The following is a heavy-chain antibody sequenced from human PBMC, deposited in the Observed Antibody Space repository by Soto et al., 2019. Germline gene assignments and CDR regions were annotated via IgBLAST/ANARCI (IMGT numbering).Heavy chain of an antibody. Sequence: QVQVVQSGAEVKKPGSSVKVSCKASGGSFSNYGISWVRQAPGQGLEGMGGIIPVVGTPHYAQKFQDRVTITADESTRTVYMEVSSLTSEDTAVAYCARGDATRIIVTTYYGLDVWGQGTTVTVSS. D-gene: IGHD5-12*01. CDR3: ARGDATRIIVTTYYGLDV. J-gene: IGHJ6*02. V-gene: IGHV1-69*12. CDR1: GGSFSNYG. CDR2: IIPVVGTP.